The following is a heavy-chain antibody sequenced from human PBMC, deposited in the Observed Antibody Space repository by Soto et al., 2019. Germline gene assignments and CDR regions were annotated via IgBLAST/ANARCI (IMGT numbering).Heavy chain of an antibody. CDR2: IKQDGSEK. V-gene: IGHV3-7*01. CDR1: GFTFSSYW. D-gene: IGHD3-10*01. Sequence: GGSLRLSCAASGFTFSSYWMSWVRQAPGKGLEWVANIKQDGSEKYYVDSVKGRFTISRDNAKNSLYLQMNSLRAEDTAVYYCAKGRGYYGSGSYSDYYYYMDVWGKGTTVTVSS. CDR3: AKGRGYYGSGSYSDYYYYMDV. J-gene: IGHJ6*03.